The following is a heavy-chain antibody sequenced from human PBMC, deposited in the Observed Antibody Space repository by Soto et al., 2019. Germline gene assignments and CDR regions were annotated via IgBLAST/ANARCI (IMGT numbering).Heavy chain of an antibody. CDR1: GGSFSGYY. D-gene: IGHD3-3*01. Sequence: PSETLSLTCAVYGGSFSGYYWSWIRQPPGKGLEWIGEINHSGSTNYNPSLKSRVTISVDTSKNQFSLKLSSVTAADTAVYYCARALRFLEWLPATFDPWGQGTLVTVSS. CDR3: ARALRFLEWLPATFDP. CDR2: INHSGST. V-gene: IGHV4-34*01. J-gene: IGHJ5*02.